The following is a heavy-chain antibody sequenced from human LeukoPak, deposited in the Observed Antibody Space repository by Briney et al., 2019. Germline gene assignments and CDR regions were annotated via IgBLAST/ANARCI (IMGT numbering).Heavy chain of an antibody. CDR1: GFTISSHL. D-gene: IGHD1-20*01. Sequence: GGSLRLSCAASGFTISSHLMYWVRQPPGKGLVWVSRIISDGTTTYAGSVKGRFTISRDNAKNTLYLEMNGLRAEDTALYYCARAYNWKLDPWGQGTLVTVSS. J-gene: IGHJ5*02. CDR3: ARAYNWKLDP. CDR2: IISDGTT. V-gene: IGHV3-74*03.